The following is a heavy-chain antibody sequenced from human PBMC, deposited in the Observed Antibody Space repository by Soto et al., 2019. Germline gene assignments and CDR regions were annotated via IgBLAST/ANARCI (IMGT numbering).Heavy chain of an antibody. V-gene: IGHV1-18*01. CDR1: GYTFTTHG. CDR2: ISTYNGNT. CDR3: ARDLGWRSATVHLDY. J-gene: IGHJ4*02. Sequence: ASVKVSCKARGYTFTTHGISWVRQAPGQGLEWMGWISTYNGNTHSAQSFQDRVTITTDTSTNTAHMELRSLRFDDTAVYYCARDLGWRSATVHLDYWGQGALVTV. D-gene: IGHD3-16*01.